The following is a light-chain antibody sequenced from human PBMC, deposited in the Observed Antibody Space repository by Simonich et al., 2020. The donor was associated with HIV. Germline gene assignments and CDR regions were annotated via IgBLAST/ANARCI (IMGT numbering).Light chain of an antibody. CDR2: SAS. V-gene: IGKV3-15*01. CDR1: QSVSSH. Sequence: EIVMTQSPATLSVSPGERATLSCRARQSVSSHLAWYQQKPGQAPRLLIYSASTRATGIPAKFSGSWSGTEFTLTSSSMQSEDIAVYYCQQYNNRPLTFGGGTKVEIK. CDR3: QQYNNRPLT. J-gene: IGKJ4*01.